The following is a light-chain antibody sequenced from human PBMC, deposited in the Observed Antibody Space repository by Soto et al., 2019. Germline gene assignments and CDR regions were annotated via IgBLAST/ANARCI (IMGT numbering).Light chain of an antibody. Sequence: QSVLTQPPSASGTPGQRVTISCSGSSSNIGSNYVYWYQQLPGTAPKLLIYSNNQRPSGVPDRFSGPKSGTSASLAISGLRSEDEADYYCAAWDDSLSGRVFGGGTKVTVL. CDR2: SNN. V-gene: IGLV1-47*02. CDR3: AAWDDSLSGRV. J-gene: IGLJ2*01. CDR1: SSNIGSNY.